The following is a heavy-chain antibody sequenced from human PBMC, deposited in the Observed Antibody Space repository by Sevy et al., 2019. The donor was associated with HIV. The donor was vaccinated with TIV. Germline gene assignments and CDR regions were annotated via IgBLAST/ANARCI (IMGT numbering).Heavy chain of an antibody. CDR1: GGSISSYY. D-gene: IGHD2-21*01. V-gene: IGHV4-59*08. CDR2: SYYSGST. Sequence: SETLSLTCTVSGGSISSYYWSWIRQPPGKGLEWIGYSYYSGSTNYNPSLKNRVTISVDTSKNQISLKLSSVTAADTAVYYCARSEELVIAIPHYYYYMDVWGKGTTVTVSS. J-gene: IGHJ6*03. CDR3: ARSEELVIAIPHYYYYMDV.